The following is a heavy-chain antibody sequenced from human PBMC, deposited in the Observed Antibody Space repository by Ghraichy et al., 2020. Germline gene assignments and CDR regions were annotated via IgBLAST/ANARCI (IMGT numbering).Heavy chain of an antibody. CDR2: IYYSGST. D-gene: IGHD3-3*01. CDR3: ARDTKRITIFGVVSDPDY. CDR1: GGSISSSSYY. Sequence: SETLSLTCTVSGGSISSSSYYWGWIRQPPGKGLEWIGSIYYSGSTYYNPSLKSRVTISVDMSKNQFSLKLSSVTAADTAVYYCARDTKRITIFGVVSDPDYWGQGTLVTVSS. V-gene: IGHV4-39*07. J-gene: IGHJ4*02.